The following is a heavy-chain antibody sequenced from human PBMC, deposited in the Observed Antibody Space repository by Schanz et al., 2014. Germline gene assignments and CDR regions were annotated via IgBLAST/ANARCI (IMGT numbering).Heavy chain of an antibody. Sequence: QAQLVQSGAEVKMPGASVKVSCKASGYTFTSYDIGWVRQATGQGLEWMGWMNPNSGNPGFAQKFRGRVTMTRNTSMSTAYIELHILTSEDTAVYYCARGRTFDYWGQGTLVTVSS. CDR3: ARGRTFDY. CDR2: MNPNSGNP. J-gene: IGHJ4*02. CDR1: GYTFTSYD. V-gene: IGHV1-8*01.